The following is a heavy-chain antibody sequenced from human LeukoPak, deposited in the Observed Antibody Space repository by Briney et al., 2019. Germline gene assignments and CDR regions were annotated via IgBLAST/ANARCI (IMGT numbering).Heavy chain of an antibody. Sequence: PGGSLRLSCAASGFTFSDYYMSWIRQAPGKGLEWVSYISSSGSTIYYADSVKGRFTISRDNAKNSLYLQMNSLRAEDTAVYYCARSQYCSSTSCSDAFDIWGQGTMVTVSS. V-gene: IGHV3-11*01. J-gene: IGHJ3*02. CDR1: GFTFSDYY. CDR2: ISSSGSTI. D-gene: IGHD2-2*01. CDR3: ARSQYCSSTSCSDAFDI.